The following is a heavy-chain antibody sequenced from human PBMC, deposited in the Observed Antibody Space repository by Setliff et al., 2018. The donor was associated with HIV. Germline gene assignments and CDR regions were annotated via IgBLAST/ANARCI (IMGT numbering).Heavy chain of an antibody. CDR1: GGSISGYY. CDR3: TTVVPAAIPYFDY. J-gene: IGHJ4*02. V-gene: IGHV4-4*07. D-gene: IGHD2-2*01. Sequence: SETLSLTCTVSGGSISGYYWSWIRQPAGKRLEWIGRIYSNGNTNYNPSLKGRVTMSVSTPKNQFSLNLSSVTAPDTAVYYCTTVVPAAIPYFDYWGQGALVTVSS. CDR2: IYSNGNT.